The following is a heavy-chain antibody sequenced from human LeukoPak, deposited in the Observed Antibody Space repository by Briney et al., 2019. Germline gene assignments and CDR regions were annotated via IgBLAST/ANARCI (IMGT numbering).Heavy chain of an antibody. CDR3: TTDEYYGSGSYYTVQFDY. Sequence: PGGSLRLSCAASGFTFSNAWMNWVRQAPGKGLEWVGRIKSKTDGGTTDYAAPVKGRFTISRDDSKNTLYLQMNSLKTEDTAVYYCTTDEYYGSGSYYTVQFDYWGQGTLVTVSS. CDR2: IKSKTDGGTT. D-gene: IGHD3-10*01. V-gene: IGHV3-15*07. J-gene: IGHJ4*02. CDR1: GFTFSNAW.